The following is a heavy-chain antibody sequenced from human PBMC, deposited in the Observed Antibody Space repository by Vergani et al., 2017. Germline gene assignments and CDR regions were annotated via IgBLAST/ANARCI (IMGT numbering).Heavy chain of an antibody. Sequence: QVQLVESGGGLVKPGGSLRLSCATSGFTLSNYDMQWIRQGPGKGLEFVAFIQFDGSNQYYADSVKGRFTLSRDFSKNTLYLQMNSLRTDDTATYYCAKHFRGWGIDYWGQGTQVIVSS. CDR2: IQFDGSNQ. D-gene: IGHD3-16*01. CDR3: AKHFRGWGIDY. CDR1: GFTLSNYD. V-gene: IGHV3-30*02. J-gene: IGHJ4*02.